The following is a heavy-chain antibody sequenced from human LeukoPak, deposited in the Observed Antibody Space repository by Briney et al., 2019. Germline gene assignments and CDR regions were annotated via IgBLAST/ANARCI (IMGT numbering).Heavy chain of an antibody. J-gene: IGHJ1*01. V-gene: IGHV4-4*02. Sequence: SGTLSLTCAVSGGSISSSNWWSWVRQPPGKGLEWIGEIYHSGSTNYNPSLKSRVTISVDKSKNQFSLKLSSVTAADTAVYYCAGGKGYCSGGSCYPAEYFQHWGQGTLVTVSS. CDR3: AGGKGYCSGGSCYPAEYFQH. D-gene: IGHD2-15*01. CDR2: IYHSGST. CDR1: GGSISSSNW.